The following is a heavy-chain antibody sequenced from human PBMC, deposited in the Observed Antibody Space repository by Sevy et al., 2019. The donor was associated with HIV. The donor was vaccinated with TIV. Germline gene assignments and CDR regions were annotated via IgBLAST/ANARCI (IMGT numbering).Heavy chain of an antibody. J-gene: IGHJ4*02. CDR1: GFAFRSYA. CDR2: VSGETDTT. D-gene: IGHD2-8*02. V-gene: IGHV3-23*01. CDR3: ARETWYYFDY. Sequence: GGSLRLSCVASGFAFRSYAMSWVRQAPGKGLEWISTVSGETDTTFYADSVKGRFTISRDNSKNTLYLQMNSLRAEDTAVYYCARETWYYFDYWGQGTLVTVSS.